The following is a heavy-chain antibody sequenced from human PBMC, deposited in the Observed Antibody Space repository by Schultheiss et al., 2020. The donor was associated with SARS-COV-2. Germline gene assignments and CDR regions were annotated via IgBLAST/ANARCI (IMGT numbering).Heavy chain of an antibody. CDR2: ISDYNGNT. D-gene: IGHD2-21*02. CDR1: GYTFASYD. J-gene: IGHJ6*02. V-gene: IGHV1-18*01. Sequence: ASVKVSCKASGYTFASYDISWVRQAPGQGLEWMGWISDYNGNTNYAQKLQGRVTMTTDTSTSTAYMELSRLRSDDTAVYYCATLRAYCGGDCSYYYYGMDVWGQGTTVTVSS. CDR3: ATLRAYCGGDCSYYYYGMDV.